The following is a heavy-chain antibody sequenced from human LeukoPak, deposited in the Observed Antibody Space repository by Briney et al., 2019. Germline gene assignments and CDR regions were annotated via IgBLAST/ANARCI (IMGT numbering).Heavy chain of an antibody. D-gene: IGHD3-22*01. CDR3: AKSYYYDSSGPGGAFDI. Sequence: GGSLRLSCTASGFTFGDYAMSWVRQAPGKGLEWVGFIRSKAYGGTTEYAASVKGRFTISRDDSKSIAYLQMSSLKTEDTAVYYCAKSYYYDSSGPGGAFDIWGQGTMVTVSS. V-gene: IGHV3-49*04. CDR1: GFTFGDYA. CDR2: IRSKAYGGTT. J-gene: IGHJ3*02.